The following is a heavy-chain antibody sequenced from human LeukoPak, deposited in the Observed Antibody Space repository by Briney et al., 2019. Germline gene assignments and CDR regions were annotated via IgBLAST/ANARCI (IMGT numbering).Heavy chain of an antibody. D-gene: IGHD2-2*01. CDR3: AKDIWKYCSSTSCPYGMDV. CDR2: ISWNSGSI. V-gene: IGHV3-9*01. CDR1: GFTFDDYA. Sequence: GGSLRLSCVASGFTFDDYAMHWVRQAPGKGLEWVSGISWNSGSIGYADSVKGRFTISRDNAKNSLYLQMNSLRAEDTALYYCAKDIWKYCSSTSCPYGMDVWGQGTTVTVSS. J-gene: IGHJ6*02.